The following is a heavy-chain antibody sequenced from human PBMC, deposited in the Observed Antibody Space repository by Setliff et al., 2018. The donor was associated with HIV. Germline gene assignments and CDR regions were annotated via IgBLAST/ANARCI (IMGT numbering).Heavy chain of an antibody. CDR2: IGPYNGDT. J-gene: IGHJ3*02. CDR1: GYTFTSYG. Sequence: SVNVSCKTSGYTFTSYGISWLRQAPGQGLEWMGWIGPYNGDTNYAQRLQGRVTVTTDTSTSTVYMELRSLRSDDTAIYYCARDHFSSNAFDIWGQGTMVTVSS. CDR3: ARDHFSSNAFDI. V-gene: IGHV1-18*01.